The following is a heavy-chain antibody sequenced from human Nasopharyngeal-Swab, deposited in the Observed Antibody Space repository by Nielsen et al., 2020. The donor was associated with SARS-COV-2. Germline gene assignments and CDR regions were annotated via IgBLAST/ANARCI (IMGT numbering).Heavy chain of an antibody. CDR1: GFTFSSYE. CDR3: AKGSSGWYGGMDV. J-gene: IGHJ6*02. Sequence: GGSLRLSCAASGFTFSSYEMNWVRQAPGKGLEWVSYISSSGSTIYYADSVKGRFAISRDNAKNSLYLQMNSLRAEDTALYYCAKGSSGWYGGMDVWGQGTTVTVSS. V-gene: IGHV3-48*03. D-gene: IGHD6-19*01. CDR2: ISSSGSTI.